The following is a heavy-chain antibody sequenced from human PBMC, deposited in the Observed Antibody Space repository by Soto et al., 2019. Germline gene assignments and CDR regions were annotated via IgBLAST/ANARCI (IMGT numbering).Heavy chain of an antibody. J-gene: IGHJ6*02. Sequence: PGGSLRLSCAASGFTFSIYEMNWVRQAPGKGLEWVSYISSSGSTIYYADSVKGRFTISRDNAKNSLYLQMNSLRAGDTAVYYCARDHKGGYYYYGMDVWGQGTTVTVSS. CDR3: ARDHKGGYYYYGMDV. V-gene: IGHV3-48*03. CDR2: ISSSGSTI. CDR1: GFTFSIYE.